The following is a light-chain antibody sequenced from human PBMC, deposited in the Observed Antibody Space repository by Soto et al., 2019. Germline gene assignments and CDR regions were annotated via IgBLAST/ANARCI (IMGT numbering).Light chain of an antibody. J-gene: IGLJ2*01. CDR2: EGS. Sequence: QSALTQPASVSGSPGQSITISRTGTSSDVGSYNLVSWYQQHPGKAPKLMIYEGSKRPSGVSNRFSGSKSGNTASLTISGLQAEDEDDYYCCSYAGSSTFLFGGGTKLTVL. CDR3: CSYAGSSTFL. CDR1: SSDVGSYNL. V-gene: IGLV2-23*03.